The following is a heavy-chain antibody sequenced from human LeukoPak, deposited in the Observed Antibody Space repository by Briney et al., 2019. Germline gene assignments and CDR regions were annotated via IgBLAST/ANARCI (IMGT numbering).Heavy chain of an antibody. CDR3: ARGHYDFWSGYYDY. V-gene: IGHV1-69*05. Sequence: SVKVSCKASGGTFSSYAISWVRQAPGQGLEWMGGIIPIFGTANYAQKLQGRVTMTTDTSTSTAYMELRSLRSDDTAVYYCARGHYDFWSGYYDYWGQGTLVTVSS. J-gene: IGHJ4*02. CDR1: GGTFSSYA. CDR2: IIPIFGTA. D-gene: IGHD3-3*01.